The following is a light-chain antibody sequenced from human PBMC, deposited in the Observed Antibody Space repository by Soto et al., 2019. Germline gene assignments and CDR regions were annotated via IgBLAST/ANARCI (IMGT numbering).Light chain of an antibody. Sequence: DVHMTQSPSTLSASVGERVTITCRASQSDSILLAWYQQKPGKAPKLLIYKASSVESGVPSRFSGSGSGTEFTLTITSLQPDDFATYYCQQYSRYSPWAFGQGTKVDIK. CDR3: QQYSRYSPWA. J-gene: IGKJ1*01. V-gene: IGKV1-5*03. CDR1: QSDSIL. CDR2: KAS.